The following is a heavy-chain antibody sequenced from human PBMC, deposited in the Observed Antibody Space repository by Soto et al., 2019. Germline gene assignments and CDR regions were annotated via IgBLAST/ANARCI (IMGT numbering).Heavy chain of an antibody. J-gene: IGHJ1*01. V-gene: IGHV3-30*18. CDR2: ISYEGNNK. CDR3: AKVGRYSSDWGSAEYFQH. CDR1: GFTFSNYG. Sequence: QVQLVESGGGVVQPGRSLRLSCAASGFTFSNYGMHWARQAPGKGLEWVAVISYEGNNKYYVHSVKGRFTISRDNSKKTLFLQMNSLRAEDTAVYYCAKVGRYSSDWGSAEYFQHWGQGTLVIVSS. D-gene: IGHD6-19*01.